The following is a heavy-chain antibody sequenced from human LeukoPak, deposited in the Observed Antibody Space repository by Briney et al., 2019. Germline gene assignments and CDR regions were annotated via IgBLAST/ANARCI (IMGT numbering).Heavy chain of an antibody. CDR2: ISSSSSYI. D-gene: IGHD2-2*03. J-gene: IGHJ6*03. V-gene: IGHV3-21*01. CDR3: ARGVGLDYYYYMDV. CDR1: GFTFSSYA. Sequence: GGSLRLSCAASGFTFSSYAMMWVRQAPGKGLEWVSSISSSSSYIYYADSVKGRFTISRDNAKNSLYLQMNSLRAEDTAVYYCARGVGLDYYYYMDVWGKGTTVTVSS.